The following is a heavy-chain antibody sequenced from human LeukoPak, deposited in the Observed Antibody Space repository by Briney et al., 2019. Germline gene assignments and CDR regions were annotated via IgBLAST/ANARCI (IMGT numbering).Heavy chain of an antibody. Sequence: SETLSLTCTVSGGSISRYYWSWIRQPAGKGLEWIGRIYTSGSTNYKPSLKSRVSISVDTSKNQFSLKLSSVTAADTAVYYCYYDILDVWGKGTTVTISS. CDR3: YYDILDV. D-gene: IGHD3-9*01. CDR2: IYTSGST. CDR1: GGSISRYY. V-gene: IGHV4-4*07. J-gene: IGHJ6*04.